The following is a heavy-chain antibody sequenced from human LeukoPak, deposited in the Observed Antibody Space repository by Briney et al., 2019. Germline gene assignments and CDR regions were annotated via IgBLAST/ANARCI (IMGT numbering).Heavy chain of an antibody. CDR2: IYYSGST. Sequence: SETLSLTCTVSGGSIDSNDYYWGWIRQPPGKGLEWIGSIYYSGSTYYDPSLKSRVTISVDTSKNQFSLKLSSVTAADTAVYYCARQGALIAAAGNWFDPWGQGTLVTVSS. V-gene: IGHV4-39*01. D-gene: IGHD6-13*01. CDR3: ARQGALIAAAGNWFDP. J-gene: IGHJ5*02. CDR1: GGSIDSNDYY.